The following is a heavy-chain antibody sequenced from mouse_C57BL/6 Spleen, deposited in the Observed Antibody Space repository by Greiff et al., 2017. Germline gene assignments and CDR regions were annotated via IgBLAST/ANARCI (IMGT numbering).Heavy chain of an antibody. CDR1: GFTFSDYG. Sequence: DVMLVESGGGLVKPGGSLKLSCAASGFTFSDYGMHWVRQAPEKGLEWVAYISSGSSTIYYADTVKGGFTISRDNAKNTLFLQMTSLRSEDTAMYYCARDFYYAMDYWGQGTSVTVSS. V-gene: IGHV5-17*01. CDR2: ISSGSSTI. CDR3: ARDFYYAMDY. J-gene: IGHJ4*01.